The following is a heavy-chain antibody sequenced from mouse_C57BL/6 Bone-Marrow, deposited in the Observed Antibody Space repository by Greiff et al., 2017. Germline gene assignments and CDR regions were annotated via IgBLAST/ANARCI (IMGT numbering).Heavy chain of an antibody. CDR3: ARSGPVVGYYFDY. J-gene: IGHJ2*01. CDR1: GYTFTSYD. CDR2: IYPRDGST. D-gene: IGHD1-1*01. Sequence: QVQLQQSGPELVKPGASVKLSCKASGYTFTSYDINWVKQRPGQGLEWIGWIYPRDGSTKYNEKFKGKATLTVDTSSSTAYMELHSLTSADSAVYFCARSGPVVGYYFDYWGQGTTLTVSS. V-gene: IGHV1-85*01.